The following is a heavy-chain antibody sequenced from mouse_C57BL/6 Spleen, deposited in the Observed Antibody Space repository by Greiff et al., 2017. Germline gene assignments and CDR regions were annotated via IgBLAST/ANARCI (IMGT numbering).Heavy chain of an antibody. CDR3: TTRDYYGSSSWYFDV. V-gene: IGHV14-4*01. D-gene: IGHD1-1*01. CDR2: IDPENGDT. CDR1: GFNIKDDY. Sequence: VQLQQSGAELVRPGASVKLSCTASGFNIKDDYMHWVKQRPEQGLEWIGWIDPENGDTAYASKFQGKATITADTSSNTAYLQLSSLTSEDTAVYYCTTRDYYGSSSWYFDVWGTGTTVTVSS. J-gene: IGHJ1*03.